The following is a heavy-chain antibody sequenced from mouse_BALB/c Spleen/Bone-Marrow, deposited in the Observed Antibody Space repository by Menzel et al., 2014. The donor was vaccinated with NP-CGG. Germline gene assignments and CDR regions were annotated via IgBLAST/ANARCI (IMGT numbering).Heavy chain of an antibody. CDR1: GYTFTSYT. Sequence: VQLQQSGAELARPGASVKMSCKASGYTFTSYTMYWVKQRPGQGLEWIGYINPSSGYTNYNQKFKDKATLTADKSSSTTYMQLSSLTSEDSAVYYCAREVYGNPFAYWGQGTLVTVPA. V-gene: IGHV1-4*01. CDR2: INPSSGYT. CDR3: AREVYGNPFAY. D-gene: IGHD2-1*01. J-gene: IGHJ3*01.